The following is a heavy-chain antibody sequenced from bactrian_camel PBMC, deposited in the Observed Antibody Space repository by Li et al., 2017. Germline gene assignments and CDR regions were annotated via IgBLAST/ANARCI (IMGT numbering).Heavy chain of an antibody. Sequence: HVQLVESGGGSVQAGGSLRLSCAASGTVPRCMAWFRQAPGKEREGIAIMDSIGSETYADSVKGRVTISRDNAKNTLFLQMNRLKTEDTGMYYCARMIYGPTWSATADRGQGTQVTVS. CDR3: ARMIYGPTWSATAD. D-gene: IGHD8*01. J-gene: IGHJ4*01. CDR1: GTVPRC. CDR2: MDSIGSE. V-gene: IGHV3S53*01.